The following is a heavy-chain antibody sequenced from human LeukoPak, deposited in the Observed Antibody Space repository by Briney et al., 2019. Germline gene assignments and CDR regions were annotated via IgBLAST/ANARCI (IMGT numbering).Heavy chain of an antibody. CDR1: GGSISSSNYY. CDR2: IYYSGST. V-gene: IGHV4-39*01. Sequence: PSETLSLTCTVSGGSISSSNYYWGWIRQPPGKGLEWIGSIYYSGSTYYNPSLRSRVPISVDTSKNQFSLKLSSVTAADTAVYYCARQNYDSSGYYYWGQGTLVTVSS. D-gene: IGHD3-22*01. J-gene: IGHJ4*02. CDR3: ARQNYDSSGYYY.